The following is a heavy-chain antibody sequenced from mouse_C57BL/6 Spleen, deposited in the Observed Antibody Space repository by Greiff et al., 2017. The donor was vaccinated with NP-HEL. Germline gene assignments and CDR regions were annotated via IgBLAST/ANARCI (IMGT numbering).Heavy chain of an antibody. CDR2: IYPGDGDT. D-gene: IGHD2-3*01. V-gene: IGHV1-82*01. J-gene: IGHJ2*01. Sequence: VQLQQSGPELVKPGASVKISCKASGYAFSSSWMNWVKQRPGKGLEWIGRIYPGDGDTNYNGKFKGKATLTADKSSSTAYMQLSSLTSEDSAVYFCARSRDGYLDYWGQGTTLTVSS. CDR1: GYAFSSSW. CDR3: ARSRDGYLDY.